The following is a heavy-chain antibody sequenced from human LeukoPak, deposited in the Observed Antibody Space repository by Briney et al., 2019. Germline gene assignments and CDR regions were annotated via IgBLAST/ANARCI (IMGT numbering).Heavy chain of an antibody. Sequence: SDTLSLPCTVSGRPLSRYYWRGIRRPPGKAREWVGYIYYSGSTNYNPSLKSRDTISVDTSKNQFSLKLSSMTAADTAVYYCARDWGDDGYYDYGMDFWGQGTTVTVSS. CDR2: IYYSGST. J-gene: IGHJ6*02. CDR3: ARDWGDDGYYDYGMDF. CDR1: GRPLSRYY. V-gene: IGHV4-59*13. D-gene: IGHD2-21*02.